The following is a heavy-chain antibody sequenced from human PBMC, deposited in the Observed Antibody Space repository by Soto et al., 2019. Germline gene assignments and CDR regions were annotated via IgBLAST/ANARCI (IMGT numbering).Heavy chain of an antibody. CDR1: GFSFTSYY. V-gene: IGHV1-46*03. CDR2: INANTGSV. CDR3: VRDSDPSQRLYFDY. D-gene: IGHD1-1*01. J-gene: IGHJ4*02. Sequence: QVQLVQSGAEVKQPGASVKVSCKASGFSFTSYYMYWVRQAPGQGLEWMGVINANTGSVTYGQKFRNRLTMTRDTSTSTLYMELTSLGSEDTAVYYCVRDSDPSQRLYFDYWGQGTLVTVSS.